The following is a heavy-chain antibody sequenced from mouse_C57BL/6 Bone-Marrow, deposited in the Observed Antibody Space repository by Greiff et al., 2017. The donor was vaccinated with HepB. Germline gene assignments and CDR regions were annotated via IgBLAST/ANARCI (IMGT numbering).Heavy chain of an antibody. V-gene: IGHV14-2*01. Sequence: VQLQQSGAELVKPGASVKVSCTASGFNIKDYYMHWVKQRTEQGLEWIGMIDPEDGETKYAPKFQGKATITADTSSNTAYLQLSSLTSEDTAVYSCARSPYGSRYDYPMDYWGQGTSVTVSS. CDR2: IDPEDGET. CDR1: GFNIKDYY. J-gene: IGHJ4*01. D-gene: IGHD1-1*01. CDR3: ARSPYGSRYDYPMDY.